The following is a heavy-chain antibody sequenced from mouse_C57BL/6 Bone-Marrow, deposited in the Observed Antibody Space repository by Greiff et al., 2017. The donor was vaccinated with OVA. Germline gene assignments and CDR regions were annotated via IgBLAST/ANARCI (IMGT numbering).Heavy chain of an antibody. D-gene: IGHD1-1*01. CDR2: IHPNSGST. CDR1: GYTFTSYW. V-gene: IGHV1-64*01. CDR3: ARTRLRFYGMDY. Sequence: VQLQQPGAELVKPGASVKLSCKASGYTFTSYWMHWVKQRPGQGLEWIGMIHPNSGSTNYNEKFKSKATLTVDKSSSTAYMQLSSLTSEDSAVYYCARTRLRFYGMDYWGQGTSVTVSS. J-gene: IGHJ4*01.